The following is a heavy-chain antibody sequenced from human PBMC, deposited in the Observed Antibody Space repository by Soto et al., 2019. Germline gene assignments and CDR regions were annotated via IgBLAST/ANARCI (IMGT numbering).Heavy chain of an antibody. V-gene: IGHV3-23*01. CDR1: GFALSGFA. J-gene: IGHJ4*02. Sequence: EVHLLESGGGLVQPGGSLSLSCAGSGFALSGFAMNWVRQAPGKGLEWVSASSGTGINAYYAESVRGRFTVSRDNSRNTVFFQMNSLRVEDTAVYYCANVLGWGQRTLVTVSS. CDR2: SSGTGINA. CDR3: ANVLG.